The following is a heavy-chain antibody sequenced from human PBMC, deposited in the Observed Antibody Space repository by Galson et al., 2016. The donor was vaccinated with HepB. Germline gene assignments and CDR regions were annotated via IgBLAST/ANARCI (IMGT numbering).Heavy chain of an antibody. V-gene: IGHV3-30-3*01. CDR2: ISYDGSNK. J-gene: IGHJ6*02. CDR1: GFAFSNYA. CDR3: ARDTRPYSTLRHGMDV. Sequence: SLRLSCAASGFAFSNYAMHWVRQAPGKGLEWVAVISYDGSNKYYADSVKGRFTISRDNSKNTLYLQMNSLRAEDTAVYYCARDTRPYSTLRHGMDVWGQGTTVTVSS. D-gene: IGHD4-11*01.